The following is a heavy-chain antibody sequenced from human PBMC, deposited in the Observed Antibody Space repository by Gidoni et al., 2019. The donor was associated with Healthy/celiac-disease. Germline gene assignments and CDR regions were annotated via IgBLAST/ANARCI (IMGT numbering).Heavy chain of an antibody. Sequence: QVQLVESGGGVVKPGRSLRLSCDASGSTFSSYAMHWVRQAPGKVLEWVAVISYDGSNKYYADSVKGRFTISRDNSKNTLYLQMNSLRAEDTAVYYCARDGYLGAFDIWGQGTMVTVSS. J-gene: IGHJ3*02. CDR1: GSTFSSYA. D-gene: IGHD5-12*01. V-gene: IGHV3-30-3*01. CDR2: ISYDGSNK. CDR3: ARDGYLGAFDI.